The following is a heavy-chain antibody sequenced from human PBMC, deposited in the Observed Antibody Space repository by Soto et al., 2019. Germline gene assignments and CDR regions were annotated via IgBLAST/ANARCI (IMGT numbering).Heavy chain of an antibody. CDR3: AREDSRWFDP. J-gene: IGHJ5*02. CDR1: GGSISSYY. CDR2: IYYSGTT. V-gene: IGHV4-59*01. Sequence: KPSETLSLTCTVSGGSISSYYWSWIRQPPGKGLEWIGYIYYSGTTSYNPSLKSRVTISINTSKNQFSLKLSSVTAADTAVYYCAREDSRWFDPWGQGTLVTVSS.